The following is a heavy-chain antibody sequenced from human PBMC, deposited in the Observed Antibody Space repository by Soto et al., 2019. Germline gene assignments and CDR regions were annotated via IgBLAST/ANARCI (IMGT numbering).Heavy chain of an antibody. CDR3: ARSQWELLGLDY. V-gene: IGHV4-30-4*01. CDR2: IYYSGST. J-gene: IGHJ4*02. CDR1: GGSISSYY. Sequence: SETLSLTCTVSGGSISSYYWSWIRQPPGKGLEWIGYIYYSGSTYYNPSLKSRVTISVDTSKNQFSLKPSSVTAADTAVYYCARSQWELLGLDYWGQGTLVTVSS. D-gene: IGHD1-26*01.